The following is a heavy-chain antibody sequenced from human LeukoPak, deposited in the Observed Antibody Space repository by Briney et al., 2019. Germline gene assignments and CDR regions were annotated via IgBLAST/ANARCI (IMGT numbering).Heavy chain of an antibody. Sequence: PSETLSLTCTVSGGSICSYYWSWIRQPPGQGLEWIGNIYYSGSTNYNPSLKSRATISVDTSKNQLSLKLSSVTAADTAVYYCARGDGSYSSVYWGQGTLVTVSS. CDR2: IYYSGST. CDR1: GGSICSYY. V-gene: IGHV4-59*01. D-gene: IGHD1-26*01. CDR3: ARGDGSYSSVY. J-gene: IGHJ4*02.